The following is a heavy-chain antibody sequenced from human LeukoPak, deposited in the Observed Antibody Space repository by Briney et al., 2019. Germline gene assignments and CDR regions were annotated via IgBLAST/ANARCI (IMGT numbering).Heavy chain of an antibody. Sequence: GRSLRLSCAASGFTFSSYAMHWVRQAPGKGLEWVAVISYDGSNKYYADPVKGRFTISRDNSKNTLYLQMNSLRAEDTAVYYCARARNYYDSSGYYVEGQYYFDYWGQGTLVTVSS. CDR1: GFTFSSYA. V-gene: IGHV3-30*04. CDR2: ISYDGSNK. J-gene: IGHJ4*02. CDR3: ARARNYYDSSGYYVEGQYYFDY. D-gene: IGHD3-22*01.